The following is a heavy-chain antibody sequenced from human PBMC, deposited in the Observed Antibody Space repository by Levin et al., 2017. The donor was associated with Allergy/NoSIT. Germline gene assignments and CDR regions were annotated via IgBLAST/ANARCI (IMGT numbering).Heavy chain of an antibody. Sequence: SQTLSLTCTVSCVSISSGDYYWTWIRQPPGKGLEWIGYIHDTGRTYYNASLKSRVTISLDTSKNQFSLKLSSVTAADTAVYYCARDMYSGSSGHYYDGIDVWGQGTTVTVSS. V-gene: IGHV4-30-4*08. D-gene: IGHD6-6*01. J-gene: IGHJ6*02. CDR3: ARDMYSGSSGHYYDGIDV. CDR1: CVSISSGDYY. CDR2: IHDTGRT.